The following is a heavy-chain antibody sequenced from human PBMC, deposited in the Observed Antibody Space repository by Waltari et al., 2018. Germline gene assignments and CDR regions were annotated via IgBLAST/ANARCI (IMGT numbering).Heavy chain of an antibody. V-gene: IGHV3-21*01. J-gene: IGHJ3*02. CDR3: ARDLYGDYGLGAFDI. CDR1: GFTFSSYS. CDR2: ISSSSSYI. Sequence: EVQLVESGGGLVKPGGSLRLSCAASGFTFSSYSMNWVRQAPGKWLEWVSSISSSSSYIYYADSVKGRFTISRDNAKNSLYLQMNSLRAEDTAVYYCARDLYGDYGLGAFDIWGQGTMVTVSS. D-gene: IGHD4-17*01.